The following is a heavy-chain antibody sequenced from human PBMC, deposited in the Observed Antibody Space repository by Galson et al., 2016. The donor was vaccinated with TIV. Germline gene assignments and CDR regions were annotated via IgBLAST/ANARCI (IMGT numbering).Heavy chain of an antibody. V-gene: IGHV3-7*01. CDR3: ARVFPPGYGSSFNDY. Sequence: SLRLSCAASGFTFSSYWMSWVRQAPGKGLEWVANIKQDGSEKYYVDSVRGRFTISRDNAKNSLFLQMNSLRAEDRAVYYCARVFPPGYGSSFNDYWGQGTLVTVSS. CDR2: IKQDGSEK. D-gene: IGHD6-13*01. J-gene: IGHJ4*02. CDR1: GFTFSSYW.